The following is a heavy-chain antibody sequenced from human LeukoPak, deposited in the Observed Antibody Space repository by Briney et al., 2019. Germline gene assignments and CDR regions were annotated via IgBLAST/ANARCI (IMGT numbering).Heavy chain of an antibody. CDR2: IYYSGST. Sequence: PSETLSLTCTVSGGSISSSSYYWGWIRQPPGKGLEWIGSIYYSGSTYYNPSLKIRVTISVDTSKTQFSLKLSSGTAADTAVYYCARYCSGGSCFNQIGRGDDYWGQGTLVTVSS. D-gene: IGHD2-15*01. V-gene: IGHV4-39*01. CDR1: GGSISSSSYY. J-gene: IGHJ4*02. CDR3: ARYCSGGSCFNQIGRGDDY.